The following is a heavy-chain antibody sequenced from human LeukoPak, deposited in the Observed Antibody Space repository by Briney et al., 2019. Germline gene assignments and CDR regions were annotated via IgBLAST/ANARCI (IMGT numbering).Heavy chain of an antibody. CDR3: ATDNSNNWEQVSGWWFDP. J-gene: IGHJ5*02. Sequence: ASVKVSCRGSEYTFRNHYMHWVRQAPGQGLEWMGIINPSGTRTTYAQKFQGRVIITRDQSADSVFMELSNLESNDTAVYFCATDNSNNWEQVSGWWFDPWGQGTLVTVSS. V-gene: IGHV1-46*01. CDR1: EYTFRNHY. D-gene: IGHD1/OR15-1a*01. CDR2: INPSGTRT.